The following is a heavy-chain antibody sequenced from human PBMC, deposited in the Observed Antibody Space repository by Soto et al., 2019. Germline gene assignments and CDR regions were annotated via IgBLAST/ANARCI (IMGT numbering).Heavy chain of an antibody. CDR2: ISSSSSYI. J-gene: IGHJ6*02. D-gene: IGHD2-15*01. CDR3: AYLWVVAARYYYGMDV. CDR1: GVTFSSYS. Sequence: EVQLVESGGGLVKPGGSLSLSCAASGVTFSSYSMNWVRHAPGKGLEWVSSISSSSSYIYYADSVKGRFTISRDNAKNILYLQINSLRADDTAVYYCAYLWVVAARYYYGMDVWGQGTTVTVSS. V-gene: IGHV3-21*01.